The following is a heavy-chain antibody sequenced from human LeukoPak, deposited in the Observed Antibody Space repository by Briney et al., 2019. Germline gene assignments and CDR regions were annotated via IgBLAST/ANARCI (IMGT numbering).Heavy chain of an antibody. Sequence: PSETLSLTCAVYGGSFSGYYWSWIRQPPGKGLEWIGEINHSGSTNYNPSLKSRVTISVDTSKNQFSLKLSSVTAADTAVYYCARRTGNFDHWGQGTLVTVSS. V-gene: IGHV4-34*01. CDR3: ARRTGNFDH. CDR2: INHSGST. J-gene: IGHJ4*02. CDR1: GGSFSGYY. D-gene: IGHD1-1*01.